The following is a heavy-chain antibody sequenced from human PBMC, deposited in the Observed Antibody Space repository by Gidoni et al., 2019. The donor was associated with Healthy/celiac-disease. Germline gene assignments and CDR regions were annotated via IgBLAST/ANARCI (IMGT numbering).Heavy chain of an antibody. Sequence: EVQLLESGGGLLQPGGSLRLSCAASGFTFSSYAMSWVRQAPGKGLEWVSPISGSGGSTYYADSVKGRFTISRDNSKNTLYLQMNSLRAEDTAVYYCAKHPIVVVPAALDYWGQGTLVTVSS. V-gene: IGHV3-23*01. J-gene: IGHJ4*02. D-gene: IGHD2-2*01. CDR3: AKHPIVVVPAALDY. CDR1: GFTFSSYA. CDR2: ISGSGGST.